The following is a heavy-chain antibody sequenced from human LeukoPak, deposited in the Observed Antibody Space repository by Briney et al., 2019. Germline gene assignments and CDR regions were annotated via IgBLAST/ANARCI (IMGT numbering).Heavy chain of an antibody. V-gene: IGHV4-39*07. Sequence: SETLSLTCTVSGGSISTSSYYWGWVRQPPGKGLEWIGNIFYSGSTYYSPSLKSRVTISLDTSRNQFSLKLSSVTAADTAVYYCARDFNWFDPWGQGTLVTVSS. CDR1: GGSISTSSYY. CDR3: ARDFNWFDP. J-gene: IGHJ5*02. CDR2: IFYSGST.